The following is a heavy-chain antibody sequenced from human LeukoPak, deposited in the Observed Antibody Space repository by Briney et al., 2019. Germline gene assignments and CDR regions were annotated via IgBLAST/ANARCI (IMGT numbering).Heavy chain of an antibody. V-gene: IGHV3-21*01. CDR2: ISSSSSYI. D-gene: IGHD4-11*01. Sequence: PGGSLRLSCAASGFTFSSYSMNWVRQAPGKGLEWVSCISSSSSYIYYADSVKGRFTISRDNAKNSLYLQMNSLRPEDTVVYYCKSLGSKGFDPWGQGTLVTVSS. CDR3: KSLGSKGFDP. CDR1: GFTFSSYS. J-gene: IGHJ5*02.